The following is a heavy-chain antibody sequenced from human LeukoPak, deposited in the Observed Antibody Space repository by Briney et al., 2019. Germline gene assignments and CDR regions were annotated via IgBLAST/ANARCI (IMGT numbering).Heavy chain of an antibody. J-gene: IGHJ4*02. CDR3: ASSYAHPLDY. V-gene: IGHV4-59*01. D-gene: IGHD2-2*01. CDR1: GGSINTYY. CDR2: IYYSGST. Sequence: SETLSLTCTVSGGSINTYYWSWIRQPPGKGLEWIGYIYYSGSTNYNPSLKSRVTISVDTSKNQFSLKLSSVTAADTAVYYCASSYAHPLDYWGQGTLVTVSS.